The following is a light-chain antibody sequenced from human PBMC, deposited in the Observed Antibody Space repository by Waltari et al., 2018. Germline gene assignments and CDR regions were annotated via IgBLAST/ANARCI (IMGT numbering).Light chain of an antibody. CDR3: QHYVRLPVT. CDR1: QSVGTF. V-gene: IGKV3-20*01. J-gene: IGKJ1*01. Sequence: SCRASQSVGTFLGWYQQKPGQAPRLLIQGASTRATGTPDRFSGSGSGTDFSLTISRLEPEDFAMYYCQHYVRLPVTFGQGTKVEI. CDR2: GAS.